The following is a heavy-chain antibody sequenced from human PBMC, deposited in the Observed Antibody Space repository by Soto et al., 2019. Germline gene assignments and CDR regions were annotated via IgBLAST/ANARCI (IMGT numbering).Heavy chain of an antibody. D-gene: IGHD4-17*01. CDR2: IKSDGSDT. J-gene: IGHJ4*02. Sequence: EVQLVESGGGLVQPGGSLRLSCAASGFTFSSYWMHWVRQAPGKGLVWVSRIKSDGSDTSYADSVKGRFTISRDNAKNTLYLQMSSLRADDTAVYYCVRVAYGDLGGWGQGTLVTVSS. CDR3: VRVAYGDLGG. CDR1: GFTFSSYW. V-gene: IGHV3-74*01.